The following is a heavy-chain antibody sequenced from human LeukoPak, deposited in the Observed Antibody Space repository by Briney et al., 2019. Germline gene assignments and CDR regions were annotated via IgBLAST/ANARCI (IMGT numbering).Heavy chain of an antibody. CDR2: ISTYNGNT. V-gene: IGHV1-18*04. CDR3: ARDRLLGQQLVPSFDY. CDR1: GYTFTSYA. J-gene: IGHJ4*02. Sequence: ASVKVSCKASGYTFTSYAMHWVRQAPGQRLEWMGWISTYNGNTDYAQKVQGRVTMTTDTSTSTAYMELRNLRSDDTAVYYCARDRLLGQQLVPSFDYWGQGTLVTVSS. D-gene: IGHD6-13*01.